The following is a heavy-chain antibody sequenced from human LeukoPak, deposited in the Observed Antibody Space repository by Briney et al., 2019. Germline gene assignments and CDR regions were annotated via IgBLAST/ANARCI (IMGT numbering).Heavy chain of an antibody. CDR2: ISGSGGTT. J-gene: IGHJ4*02. CDR3: AKTNGYYSD. D-gene: IGHD3-22*01. CDR1: GFTFSTYG. V-gene: IGHV3-23*01. Sequence: GGSRRLSWAAPGFTFSTYGMNWVRQAPGKGLEWVSGISGSGGTTYYADSVKGRFTISRDNSKNSLSLQVSSLRAEDTAVYYCAKTNGYYSDWGQGTLVTVSS.